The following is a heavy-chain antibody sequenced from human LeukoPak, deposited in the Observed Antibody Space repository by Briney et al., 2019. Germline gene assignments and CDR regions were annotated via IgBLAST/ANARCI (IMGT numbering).Heavy chain of an antibody. CDR2: IYHSGST. CDR1: GGSISSSSYY. CDR3: ARDMRSQWLVLGGLDY. D-gene: IGHD6-19*01. V-gene: IGHV4-39*07. J-gene: IGHJ4*02. Sequence: SETLSLTCTVSGGSISSSSYYWGWIRQPPGKGLEWIGSIYHSGSTYYNPPLKSRVTISVDTSKNQFSLKLSSVTAADTAVYYCARDMRSQWLVLGGLDYWGQGTLVTVSS.